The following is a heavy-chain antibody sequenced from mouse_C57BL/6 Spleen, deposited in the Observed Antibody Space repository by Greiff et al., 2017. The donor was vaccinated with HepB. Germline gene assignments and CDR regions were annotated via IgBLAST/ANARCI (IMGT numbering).Heavy chain of an antibody. J-gene: IGHJ2*01. D-gene: IGHD2-4*01. V-gene: IGHV1-82*01. Sequence: QVQLQQSGPELVKPGASVKISCKASGYAFSSSWMNWVKQRPGKGLEWIGRIYPGDGDTNYNGKFKGKATLTADKSSSTAYMQLSSLTSEASAVYFCAKVYDNDEGYWGQGTPLTVSP. CDR3: AKVYDNDEGY. CDR1: GYAFSSSW. CDR2: IYPGDGDT.